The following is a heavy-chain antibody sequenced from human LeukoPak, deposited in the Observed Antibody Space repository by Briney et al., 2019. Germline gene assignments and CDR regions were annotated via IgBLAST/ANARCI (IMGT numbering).Heavy chain of an antibody. CDR2: VSSSSSTI. J-gene: IGHJ4*02. V-gene: IGHV3-48*01. CDR3: ARDSPYYGGKSLSY. CDR1: GFTFSSYS. Sequence: GGSLRLSCAASGFTFSSYSMNWVRKAPGKGLEWVSYVSSSSSTIYYADSVKGRFTISRDNAKNSLYLQMNSLRAEDTAVYYCARDSPYYGGKSLSYWGQGTLVTVSS. D-gene: IGHD4-23*01.